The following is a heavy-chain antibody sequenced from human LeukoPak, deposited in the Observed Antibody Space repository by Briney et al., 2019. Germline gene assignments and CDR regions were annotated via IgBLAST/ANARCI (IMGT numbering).Heavy chain of an antibody. CDR2: INHRGST. J-gene: IGHJ3*02. D-gene: IGHD2-15*01. CDR1: GFTLSSYA. Sequence: GSLRLSCEASGFTLSSYAMSWVRQPPGEGLEWIGEINHRGSTNYNPSLKSRVTISVDTSKNQFSLKLRSVTAADTAVYYCAKRGSGGAYSRPLDAFDIWGQGTMVTVSS. CDR3: AKRGSGGAYSRPLDAFDI. V-gene: IGHV4-34*08.